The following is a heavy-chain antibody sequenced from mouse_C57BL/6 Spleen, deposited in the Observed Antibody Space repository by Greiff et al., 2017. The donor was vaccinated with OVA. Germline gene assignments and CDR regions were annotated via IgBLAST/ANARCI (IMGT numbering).Heavy chain of an antibody. D-gene: IGHD3-2*02. V-gene: IGHV1-52*01. Sequence: QVQLQQPGAELVRPGSSVKLSCKASGYTFTSYWMHWVKQRPIQGLEWIGNIDPSDSETHYNQKFKDKATVTVDKSSSTAYMQLSSLTSEDSAVYYCARTAQAISWFAYWGQGTLVTVSA. J-gene: IGHJ3*01. CDR1: GYTFTSYW. CDR2: IDPSDSET. CDR3: ARTAQAISWFAY.